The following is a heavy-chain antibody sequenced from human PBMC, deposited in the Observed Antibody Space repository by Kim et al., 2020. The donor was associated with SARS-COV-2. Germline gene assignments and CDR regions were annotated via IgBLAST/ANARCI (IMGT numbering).Heavy chain of an antibody. V-gene: IGHV3-49*03. CDR1: GFTFGDYA. D-gene: IGHD3-10*01. Sequence: GGSLRLSCTSSGFTFGDYAWSWFLQAPGKGLEWVGCIKNRAYGGTAEYAATVKGRFIISRDDSKSIAYLQMNSLKTEDTAVYYCTRDEYGTATSFDPWGQGALVIVSS. J-gene: IGHJ5*02. CDR3: TRDEYGTATSFDP. CDR2: IKNRAYGGTA.